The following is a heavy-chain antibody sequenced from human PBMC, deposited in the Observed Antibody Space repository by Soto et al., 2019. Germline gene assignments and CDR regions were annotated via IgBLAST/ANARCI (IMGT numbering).Heavy chain of an antibody. J-gene: IGHJ4*02. V-gene: IGHV3-66*01. Sequence: EVQLVESGGGLVQAGGSLRLSCAASGLTVSSNYMSWVRQPPGKGLAWVSVIYSGGRTYYADSVKGSFTISRDNSKNTLYLQMNSLRAEDTAVYYCASSSSRRGTGYWGQGTLVTVSS. D-gene: IGHD6-13*01. CDR2: IYSGGRT. CDR1: GLTVSSNY. CDR3: ASSSSRRGTGY.